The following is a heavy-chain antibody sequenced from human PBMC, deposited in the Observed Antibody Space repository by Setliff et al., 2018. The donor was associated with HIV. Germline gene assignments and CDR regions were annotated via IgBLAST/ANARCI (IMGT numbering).Heavy chain of an antibody. Sequence: PGGSLRLSCATSGFAFSDYDFHWVRQAAGKGLEWVSAIGTGGDTYYVDSVKGRFTISRENARNSLYLQMNSLRVGDTAVYYCAREIRTVYTGGHYFYGIDVWGQGTAVTVSS. D-gene: IGHD3-16*01. V-gene: IGHV3-13*01. CDR1: GFAFSDYD. CDR2: IGTGGDT. CDR3: AREIRTVYTGGHYFYGIDV. J-gene: IGHJ6*02.